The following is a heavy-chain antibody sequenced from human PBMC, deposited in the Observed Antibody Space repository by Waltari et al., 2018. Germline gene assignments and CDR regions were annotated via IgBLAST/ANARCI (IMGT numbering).Heavy chain of an antibody. D-gene: IGHD3-22*01. CDR1: GFTFSSYA. V-gene: IGHV3-23*04. CDR2: ISGSGGST. CDR3: AKDAYDSSGYYYPVGYFDL. J-gene: IGHJ2*01. Sequence: EVQLVESGGGLVQPGGSLRLSCAASGFTFSSYAMSWVRQAPGTGLEWVSAISGSGGSTYYADSVKGRFTISRDNSKNTLYLQMNSLRAEDTAVYYCAKDAYDSSGYYYPVGYFDLWGRGTLVTVSS.